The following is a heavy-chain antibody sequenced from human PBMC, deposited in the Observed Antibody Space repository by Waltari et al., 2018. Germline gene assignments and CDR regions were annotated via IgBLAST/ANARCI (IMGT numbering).Heavy chain of an antibody. CDR3: ARDSAPYSNYADAIDI. D-gene: IGHD4-4*01. J-gene: IGHJ3*02. CDR1: GFTFMHYL. CDR2: IRKEGGEE. V-gene: IGHV3-7*01. Sequence: EVKLVESGGGLVQPGGSLRVSCVASGFTFMHYLVSWVRQAPGKGREWVASIRKEGGEEYYVDSVKGRFTVSRNNATNSLHLHMDSLRVEDTAIYYCARDSAPYSNYADAIDIWGQGTMVIVSS.